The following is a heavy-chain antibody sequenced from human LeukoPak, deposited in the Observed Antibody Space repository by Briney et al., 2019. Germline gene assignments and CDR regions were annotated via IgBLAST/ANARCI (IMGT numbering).Heavy chain of an antibody. J-gene: IGHJ3*02. CDR1: GGSFSGYY. CDR3: ARQTDYYDSSGYYIDAFDI. CDR2: INHSGST. D-gene: IGHD3-22*01. Sequence: PSETLSLTCAVYGGSFSGYYWSWIRQPPGKGLEWIGEINHSGSTNYNPSLKSRVTISVDTSKNQFSLKLSSVTAADTAVYYCARQTDYYDSSGYYIDAFDIWGQGTMVTVSS. V-gene: IGHV4-34*01.